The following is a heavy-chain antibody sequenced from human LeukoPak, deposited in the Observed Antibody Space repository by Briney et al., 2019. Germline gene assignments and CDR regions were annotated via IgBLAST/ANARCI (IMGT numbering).Heavy chain of an antibody. CDR3: ARSGDRGYDKGAV. D-gene: IGHD5-12*01. CDR1: GFTFSTYW. CDR2: ISSEGSVI. V-gene: IGHV3-74*01. J-gene: IGHJ6*04. Sequence: PGGSLRLSCAASGFTFSTYWMHWVRQAPGKGLVWVSRISSEGSVINYVDSVKGRFTISRDNAKNTLYLQMNSLRAEDTAVYYCARSGDRGYDKGAVWGTGTTVTVSS.